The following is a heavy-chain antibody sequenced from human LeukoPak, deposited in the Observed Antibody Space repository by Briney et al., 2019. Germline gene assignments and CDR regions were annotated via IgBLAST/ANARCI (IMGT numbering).Heavy chain of an antibody. CDR3: AKEGGSYYAMNAFDI. CDR2: IRYDGSNK. V-gene: IGHV3-30*02. J-gene: IGHJ3*02. D-gene: IGHD1-26*01. Sequence: AGGSLRLSCAASGFTFSSYGMHWVRQAPGKGLEWVAFIRYDGSNKYYADSVKGRFTISRDNSKNTLYLQMNSLRAEDTAVYYCAKEGGSYYAMNAFDIWGQGTMVTVSS. CDR1: GFTFSSYG.